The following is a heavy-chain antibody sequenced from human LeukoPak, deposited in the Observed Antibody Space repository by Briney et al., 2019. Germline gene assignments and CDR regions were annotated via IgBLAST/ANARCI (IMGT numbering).Heavy chain of an antibody. J-gene: IGHJ4*02. CDR2: IKQDGSEK. CDR3: GRGPRYFGWGTYYFDY. V-gene: IGHV3-7*04. D-gene: IGHD3-10*01. Sequence: PGGSLRLSCAASGFTFSSYWMSWVRQAPGKGLEWVANIKQDGSEKYYVDSVKGRFTISRDNAKNSLYLQMNSLRAEDTAVYYCGRGPRYFGWGTYYFDYWAQGTLVTVSP. CDR1: GFTFSSYW.